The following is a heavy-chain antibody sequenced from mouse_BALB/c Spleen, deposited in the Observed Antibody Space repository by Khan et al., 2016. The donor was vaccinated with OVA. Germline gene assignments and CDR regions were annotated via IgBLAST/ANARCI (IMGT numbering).Heavy chain of an antibody. J-gene: IGHJ2*01. V-gene: IGHV3-2*02. CDR1: GYSITSDYA. Sequence: VQLKESGPGLVKPSQSLSLTCTVTGYSITSDYAWNWIRQFPGNKLEWMGYISYSGSTSYHPSLKSRISITRDTSKNQFFLQLNSVTTEDTATYYCARGDYFDYWGQGTTLTVSS. CDR3: ARGDYFDY. CDR2: ISYSGST.